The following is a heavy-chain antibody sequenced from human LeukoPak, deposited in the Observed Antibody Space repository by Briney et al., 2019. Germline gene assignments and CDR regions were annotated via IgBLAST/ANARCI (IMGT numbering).Heavy chain of an antibody. Sequence: GGSLRLSCAASGFTFSSYAMHWVRQAPGKGLEYVSAISSNGGSTYYANSVKGRFTISRDNSKNTLYLQMNSLRAEDTAVYYCARDRGIAVAGNYYFDYWGQGTLVTVSS. J-gene: IGHJ4*02. CDR2: ISSNGGST. D-gene: IGHD6-19*01. CDR3: ARDRGIAVAGNYYFDY. V-gene: IGHV3-64*01. CDR1: GFTFSSYA.